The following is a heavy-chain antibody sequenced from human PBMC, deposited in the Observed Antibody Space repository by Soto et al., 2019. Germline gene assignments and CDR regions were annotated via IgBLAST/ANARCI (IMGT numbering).Heavy chain of an antibody. V-gene: IGHV3-33*01. CDR1: GFTFSSYG. J-gene: IGHJ4*02. D-gene: IGHD6-19*01. CDR2: IWYDGSNK. Sequence: QVQLVESGGGVVQPGRSLRLSCAASGFTFSSYGMHWVRQAPGKGLEWVAVIWYDGSNKYYADSVKGRFTISRDKSKNTLYLQMNSLRAEDTAVYYCARENPEGIAVAGPVDYWGQGTLVTVSS. CDR3: ARENPEGIAVAGPVDY.